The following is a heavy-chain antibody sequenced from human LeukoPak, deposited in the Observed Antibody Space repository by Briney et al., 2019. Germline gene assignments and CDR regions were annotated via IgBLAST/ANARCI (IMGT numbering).Heavy chain of an antibody. V-gene: IGHV3-11*04. CDR2: ISSSGNTI. D-gene: IGHD3-9*01. Sequence: GGSLRLSCVASGFTFSDYSMSWIRQAPGKGLEWVSYISSSGNTIYYADSVKGRFTISRDNAKNSLYLQMNSLRVEDTAVYYCAREGPYDTIDYWGQGTLVTVSS. CDR3: AREGPYDTIDY. J-gene: IGHJ4*02. CDR1: GFTFSDYS.